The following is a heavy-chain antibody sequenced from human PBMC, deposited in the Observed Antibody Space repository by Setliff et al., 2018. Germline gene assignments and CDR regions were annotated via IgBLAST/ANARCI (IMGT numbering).Heavy chain of an antibody. CDR1: GGSISSGGFY. J-gene: IGHJ4*02. CDR2: FHTGGAT. CDR3: ARGRNVAARLLDS. D-gene: IGHD6-6*01. Sequence: PSETLSLTCSVSGGSISSGGFYWSWIRQSAGRGLEWIGHFHTGGATDYNLSLKSRVTISLDSSKDQFSLKLISMTAADTAVYYCARGRNVAARLLDSWGQGTLVTVSS. V-gene: IGHV4-61*09.